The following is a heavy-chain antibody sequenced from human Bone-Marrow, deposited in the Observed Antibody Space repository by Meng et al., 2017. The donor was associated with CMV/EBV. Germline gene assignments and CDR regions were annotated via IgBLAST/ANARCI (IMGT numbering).Heavy chain of an antibody. J-gene: IGHJ6*02. D-gene: IGHD1-26*01. CDR3: ARVFSPPLGAHFYYGMDV. Sequence: GESLKISCAASGFTFSSYGMHWVRQSPGKGLEWVAFIRYDGGNKYYADSVKGRFTISRDNSKNTLYLQMNSLRAEDTAVYYCARVFSPPLGAHFYYGMDVWGQGTTVTVSS. V-gene: IGHV3-30*02. CDR2: IRYDGGNK. CDR1: GFTFSSYG.